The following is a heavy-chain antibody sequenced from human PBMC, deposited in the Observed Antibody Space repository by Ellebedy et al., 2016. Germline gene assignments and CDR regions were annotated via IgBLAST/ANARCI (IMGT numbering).Heavy chain of an antibody. D-gene: IGHD3-3*01. V-gene: IGHV4-34*01. CDR1: GGSFSGYY. Sequence: SETLSLXCAVYGGSFSGYYWSWIRQPPGKGLEWIGEINHSGSTNYNPSLKSRVTISVDTSKNQFSLKLSSVTAADTAVYYCARGVFYDFWSGHRIWFNPWGQGTLVTVSS. CDR3: ARGVFYDFWSGHRIWFNP. CDR2: INHSGST. J-gene: IGHJ5*02.